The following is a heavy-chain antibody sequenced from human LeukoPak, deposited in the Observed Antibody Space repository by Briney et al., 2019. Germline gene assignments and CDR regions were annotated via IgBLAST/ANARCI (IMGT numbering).Heavy chain of an antibody. CDR2: IIPIFGTA. CDR3: AREGRGYSGYDRGIDY. J-gene: IGHJ4*02. D-gene: IGHD5-12*01. V-gene: IGHV1-69*05. CDR1: GYTFTSYY. Sequence: SVKVSCKASGYTFTSYYMHWVRQAPGQGLEWMGRIIPIFGTANYAQKFQGRVTITTDESTSTAYMELSSLRSEDTAVYYCAREGRGYSGYDRGIDYWGQGTLVTVSS.